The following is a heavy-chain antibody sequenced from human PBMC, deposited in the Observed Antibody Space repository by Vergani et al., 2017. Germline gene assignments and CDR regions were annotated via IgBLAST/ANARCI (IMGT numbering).Heavy chain of an antibody. V-gene: IGHV4-31*01. CDR2: IYFTGSI. Sequence: QVQLQESGPGLVKPSQTLSLTCSVSGDSISSGVYYWNWIRQHPGKGPEWIGYIYFTGSIHHNSSLRRQINMSVDTSKNQFSLELNSVTAADTAMYYCARMGGYDEGDAFRYGYFDSWGQGILVTVSS. D-gene: IGHD3-22*01. J-gene: IGHJ4*02. CDR1: GDSISSGVYY. CDR3: ARMGGYDEGDAFRYGYFDS.